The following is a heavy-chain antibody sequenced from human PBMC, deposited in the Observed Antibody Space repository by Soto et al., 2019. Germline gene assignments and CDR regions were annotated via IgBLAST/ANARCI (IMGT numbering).Heavy chain of an antibody. CDR3: AKDMRTGAKSCGRPPLGPRAGIRGFLHY. CDR2: ISWNSGSI. V-gene: IGHV3-9*01. D-gene: IGHD2-8*02. CDR1: GFTFDDYA. Sequence: EVQLVESGGGLVQPGRSLRLSCAGSGFTFDDYAMHWVRQVPGKGLEWVSGISWNSGSIGYADSVKGRFTISRDNAKNTMYLQIDSLRAEDTALYYCAKDMRTGAKSCGRPPLGPRAGIRGFLHYCGQGTMVTISS. J-gene: IGHJ4*02.